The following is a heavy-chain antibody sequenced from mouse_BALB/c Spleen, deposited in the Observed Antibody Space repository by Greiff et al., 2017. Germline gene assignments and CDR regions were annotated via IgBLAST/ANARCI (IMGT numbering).Heavy chain of an antibody. D-gene: IGHD2-2*01. CDR1: GFTFSSFG. V-gene: IGHV5-17*02. Sequence: EVQLVESGGGLVQPGGSRKLSCAASGFTFSSFGMHWVRQAPEKGLEWVAYISSGSSTIYYADTVKGRFTISRDNPKNTLFLQMTSLRSEDTAMYYCARRGLRGRNAMDYWGQGTSVTVSS. CDR3: ARRGLRGRNAMDY. CDR2: ISSGSSTI. J-gene: IGHJ4*01.